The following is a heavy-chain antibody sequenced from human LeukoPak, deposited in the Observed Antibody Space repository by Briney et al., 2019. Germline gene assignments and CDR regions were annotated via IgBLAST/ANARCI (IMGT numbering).Heavy chain of an antibody. Sequence: SETLSLTCAVYGGSFSGYYWSWIRQPPGKGLEWIGEINHSGSTNYNPSLKSRATTSVDTSKNQFSLKLSSVTAADTAVYYCARIAESSGWSRGRYFQHWGQGTLVTVSS. V-gene: IGHV4-34*01. D-gene: IGHD6-19*01. CDR1: GGSFSGYY. CDR2: INHSGST. J-gene: IGHJ1*01. CDR3: ARIAESSGWSRGRYFQH.